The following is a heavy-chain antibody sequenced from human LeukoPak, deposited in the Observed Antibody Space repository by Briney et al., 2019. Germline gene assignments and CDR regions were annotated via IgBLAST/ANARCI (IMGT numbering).Heavy chain of an antibody. CDR1: GGSISSGSYY. V-gene: IGHV4-61*02. Sequence: PSETLSLTCTVSGGSISSGSYYWSWIRQPAGKGLEWIGRIYTSGSTNYNPSLKSRVTISVDTSKNQFSLKLSSVTAADTAVYYCARSPMAYYYDSSGYPAVNWFDPWGQGTLVTVSS. CDR3: ARSPMAYYYDSSGYPAVNWFDP. J-gene: IGHJ5*02. CDR2: IYTSGST. D-gene: IGHD3-22*01.